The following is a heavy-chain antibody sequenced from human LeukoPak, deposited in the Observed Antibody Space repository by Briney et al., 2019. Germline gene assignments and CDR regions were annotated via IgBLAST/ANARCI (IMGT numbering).Heavy chain of an antibody. D-gene: IGHD3-22*01. CDR3: AKMGNYYDASGYFDW. CDR2: IYYSGST. J-gene: IGHJ4*02. Sequence: SETLSLTCTVSGGSISSYYWSWIRQPPGKGLEWIGYIYYSGSTNYNPSLKSRVTMSVDTSKNQFSLKLKSVTAADTAVYYCAKMGNYYDASGYFDWWGQGTLVTVSS. V-gene: IGHV4-59*01. CDR1: GGSISSYY.